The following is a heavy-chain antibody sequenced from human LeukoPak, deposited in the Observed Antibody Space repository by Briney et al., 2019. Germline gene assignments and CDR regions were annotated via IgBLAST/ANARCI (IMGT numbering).Heavy chain of an antibody. CDR3: ARDRLRFFDSYAFDI. V-gene: IGHV3-21*01. Sequence: GGSLRLSCAASGFTSSSYSMNWVRQAPGKGLEWVSSSSSSNNYMYYADSVKGRFTISRDNAKNSLYLQMNSLRAEDTAVYYCARDRLRFFDSYAFDIWGQGTMVTVSS. CDR2: SSSSNNYM. CDR1: GFTSSSYS. D-gene: IGHD3-9*01. J-gene: IGHJ3*02.